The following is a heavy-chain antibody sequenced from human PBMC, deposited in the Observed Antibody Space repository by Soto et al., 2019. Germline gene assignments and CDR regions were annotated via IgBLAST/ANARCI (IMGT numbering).Heavy chain of an antibody. D-gene: IGHD6-19*01. J-gene: IGHJ6*02. CDR2: INPSGSA. CDR3: ARACKGIIEHTGCAKPYNSGLDF. V-gene: IGHV4-34*01. CDR1: GASLSGVY. Sequence: QVQLQQWGAGLLKPSETLSLTCGVSGASLSGVYWTWIRQTPGRGLEWIGEINPSGSAYYNPALGDGVTTSVDPSRKQFSLSVSSVTAADTGPYSCARACKGIIEHTGCAKPYNSGLDFWSQGT.